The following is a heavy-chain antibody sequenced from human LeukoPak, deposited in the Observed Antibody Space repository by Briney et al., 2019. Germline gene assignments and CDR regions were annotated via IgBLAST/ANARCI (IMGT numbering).Heavy chain of an antibody. D-gene: IGHD5-18*01. Sequence: PGGSLRLSCTASGFTFGGYAMTWVRQAPGKGLEWVSSISSSSSYIYYADSVKGRFTISRDNAKNSLYLQMNSLRAEDTAVYYCARAYSYGYSDLDYWGQGTLVTVSS. CDR3: ARAYSYGYSDLDY. CDR2: ISSSSSYI. V-gene: IGHV3-21*01. J-gene: IGHJ4*02. CDR1: GFTFGGYA.